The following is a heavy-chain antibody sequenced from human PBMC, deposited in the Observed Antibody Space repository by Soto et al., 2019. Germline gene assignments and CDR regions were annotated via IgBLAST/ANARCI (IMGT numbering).Heavy chain of an antibody. J-gene: IGHJ4*02. CDR2: SSDRRTGNT. Sequence: PGGSLRLSCAASGFTFSSNTLNWVRRAPGKGLEWVATSSDRRTGNTHYSDSVRGRFTLSRDYSRNILFLQMDSLRADDTALYYCTTWLTAHFDYWGRGTQVTVSS. CDR1: GFTFSSNT. D-gene: IGHD2-21*02. CDR3: TTWLTAHFDY. V-gene: IGHV3-23*01.